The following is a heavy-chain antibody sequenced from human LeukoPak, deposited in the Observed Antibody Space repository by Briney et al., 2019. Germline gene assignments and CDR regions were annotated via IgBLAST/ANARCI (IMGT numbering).Heavy chain of an antibody. D-gene: IGHD1-26*01. CDR3: ARGGSHWYFDL. J-gene: IGHJ2*01. V-gene: IGHV4-61*05. CDR1: GGSISSSGYY. CDR2: IYYSGST. Sequence: SETLSLTCTVSGGSISSSGYYWGWIRQPPGKGLEWIGYIYYSGSTNYNPSLKSRVTISVDTSKNQFSLKLSSVTAADTAVYYCARGGSHWYFDLWGRGTLVTVSS.